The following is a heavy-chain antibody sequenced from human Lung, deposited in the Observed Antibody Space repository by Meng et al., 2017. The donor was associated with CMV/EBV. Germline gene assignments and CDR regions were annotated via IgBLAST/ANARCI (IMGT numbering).Heavy chain of an antibody. Sequence: ASVKVSCKASGYTFSGYYIQWVRQAPGQGLEWMGWINPNSGGTNYAQIFQGRVTMTRDMSITTAYMELSRLRSDDTAVYYCAGRGLYGDWFDPWGQGTLVTVSS. CDR3: AGRGLYGDWFDP. CDR2: INPNSGGT. V-gene: IGHV1-2*02. CDR1: GYTFSGYY. J-gene: IGHJ5*02. D-gene: IGHD2-8*01.